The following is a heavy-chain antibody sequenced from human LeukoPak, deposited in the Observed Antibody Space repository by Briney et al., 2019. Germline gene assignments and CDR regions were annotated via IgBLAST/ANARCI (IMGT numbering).Heavy chain of an antibody. D-gene: IGHD2-2*01. CDR3: ARVGCSSTSCYFVFDY. J-gene: IGHJ4*02. CDR1: GFTFSSYW. V-gene: IGHV3-7*01. Sequence: PGGSLRLSCAASGFTFSSYWMSWVRQAPGKGLEWVANIKQDGSEKYYVDSVKGRFTISRDNAKNSLYLQMNSLRAEDTAVYYCARVGCSSTSCYFVFDYWGQGTLVNVSS. CDR2: IKQDGSEK.